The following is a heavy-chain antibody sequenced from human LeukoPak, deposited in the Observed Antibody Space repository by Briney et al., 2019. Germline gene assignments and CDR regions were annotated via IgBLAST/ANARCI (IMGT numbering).Heavy chain of an antibody. J-gene: IGHJ3*02. Sequence: GGCLSLSCTESRLSLNQYGTHWVGQAPATGLEWATFIQYDASVKFSADSVKGRFTISRDNSKNTLYLQMTSLRAEDTAVYYCARAKYRQDDAFDIWGQGTMVTVSS. V-gene: IGHV3-30*02. CDR1: RLSLNQYG. CDR3: ARAKYRQDDAFDI. D-gene: IGHD2-2*02. CDR2: IQYDASVK.